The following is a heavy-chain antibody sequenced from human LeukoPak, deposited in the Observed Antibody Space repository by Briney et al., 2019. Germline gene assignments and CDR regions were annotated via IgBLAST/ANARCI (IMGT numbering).Heavy chain of an antibody. Sequence: GGSLRLSCAASGFTFSSYSMSWVRQAPGRGLEWVSAISSSGGSTYYADPVKGRFTISRDNSKNTLSLQLNSLRSEDTALYYCAKVKGSEGYCSITSCLADYWGQGTLVTVSS. V-gene: IGHV3-23*01. D-gene: IGHD2-2*01. CDR2: ISSSGGST. J-gene: IGHJ4*02. CDR1: GFTFSSYS. CDR3: AKVKGSEGYCSITSCLADY.